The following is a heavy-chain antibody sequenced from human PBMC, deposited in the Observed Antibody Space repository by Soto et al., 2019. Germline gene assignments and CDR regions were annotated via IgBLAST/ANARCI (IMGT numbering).Heavy chain of an antibody. CDR3: ARAETTVAPFDY. CDR2: ISFDGSHK. D-gene: IGHD1-1*01. Sequence: QLVESGGGVVQPGRSLRLSCAASGFSFNKSSMHWVRQVPGKGLEWVAVISFDGSHKYYADSVKGRFTISRDNSKNTLYLHINSPSGEATAVYYCARAETTVAPFDYWGQGTMVTVSS. J-gene: IGHJ4*02. CDR1: GFSFNKSS. V-gene: IGHV3-30-3*01.